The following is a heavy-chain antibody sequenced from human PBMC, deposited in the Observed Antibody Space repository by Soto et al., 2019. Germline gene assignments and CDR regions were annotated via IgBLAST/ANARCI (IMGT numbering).Heavy chain of an antibody. CDR1: GYTFTGYY. J-gene: IGHJ4*02. CDR3: ARDRLRGYDSSGFYS. CDR2: INPSDGNR. V-gene: IGHV1-2*02. Sequence: ASVNVSCKASGYTFTGYYMHWVRQAPGQGLEWMGWINPSDGNRNFAQKFEDRVTMTTATSTNTVFLELRSLKSDDTAIYYCARDRLRGYDSSGFYSWGQGTMVTVSS. D-gene: IGHD3-22*01.